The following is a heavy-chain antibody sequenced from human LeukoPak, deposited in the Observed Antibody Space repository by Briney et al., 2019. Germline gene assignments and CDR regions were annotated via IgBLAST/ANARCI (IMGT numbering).Heavy chain of an antibody. CDR3: ARAMGQIVTRDAFDI. Sequence: GRSLRLSCAASGFTFSSYAMHWVRQAPGKGLEWVAVISYDGSNKYYADSVKGRFTISRDNSKNTLYLQMNSLRAEDTAVYYCARAMGQIVTRDAFDIWGQGAMVTVSS. D-gene: IGHD2-21*01. CDR2: ISYDGSNK. V-gene: IGHV3-30-3*01. J-gene: IGHJ3*02. CDR1: GFTFSSYA.